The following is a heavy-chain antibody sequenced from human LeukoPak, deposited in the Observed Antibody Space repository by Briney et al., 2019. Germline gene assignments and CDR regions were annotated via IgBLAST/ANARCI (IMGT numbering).Heavy chain of an antibody. J-gene: IGHJ5*02. V-gene: IGHV1-8*01. CDR3: ARGAGSYYGPGSYYGDWFDP. Sequence: ASVKVSCKASGYTFTSYEINWVRQATGQGLEWMGWMNPNSGNTGYAQKFQGRVTMTRNTSISTAYMELSSLRSEDTAVYYCARGAGSYYGPGSYYGDWFDPWGQGTLVTVSS. CDR2: MNPNSGNT. CDR1: GYTFTSYE. D-gene: IGHD3-10*01.